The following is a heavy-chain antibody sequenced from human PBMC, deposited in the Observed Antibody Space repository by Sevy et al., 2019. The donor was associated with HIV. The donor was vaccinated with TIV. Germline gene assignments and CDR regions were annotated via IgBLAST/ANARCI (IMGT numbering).Heavy chain of an antibody. D-gene: IGHD5-18*01. CDR3: ARDVDTPFVRSFDS. CDR1: GFTFGNYD. Sequence: GGSLRLSCAASGFTFGNYDMIWVRQAPGKGLEWVSAISGGSGRTYYTDSVRGRFTISRDNSKSTLFLQMNNLRDEDSATYYCARDVDTPFVRSFDSWGQGTLVTVSS. V-gene: IGHV3-23*01. J-gene: IGHJ4*02. CDR2: ISGGSGRT.